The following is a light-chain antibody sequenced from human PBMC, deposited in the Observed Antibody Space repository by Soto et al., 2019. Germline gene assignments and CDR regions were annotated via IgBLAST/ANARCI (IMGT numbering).Light chain of an antibody. CDR1: QGISNY. CDR2: AAS. V-gene: IGKV1-27*01. J-gene: IGKJ5*01. CDR3: LQDYNYPIT. Sequence: ASVGDRVTITCRASQGISNYLAWYQQKPGKVPKLLIYAASTLQSGVPSRFSGSGSGTDFTVTISSLQPEDFTTYYCLQDYNYPITFGQGTRLEIK.